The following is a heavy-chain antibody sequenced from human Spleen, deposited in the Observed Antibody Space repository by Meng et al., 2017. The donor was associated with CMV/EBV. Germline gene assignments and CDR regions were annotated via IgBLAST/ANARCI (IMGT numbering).Heavy chain of an antibody. V-gene: IGHV3-23*01. D-gene: IGHD5-18*01. Sequence: GESLKISCAASGFTFSDYYMTWIRQAPGKGLEWVSTISGSGGRTYYADSAKGRFTISRDNFKNALYLQMNSLRAEDTAVYYCARDGYSYGYGVDYWGQGTLVTVSS. CDR3: ARDGYSYGYGVDY. CDR1: GFTFSDYY. CDR2: ISGSGGRT. J-gene: IGHJ4*02.